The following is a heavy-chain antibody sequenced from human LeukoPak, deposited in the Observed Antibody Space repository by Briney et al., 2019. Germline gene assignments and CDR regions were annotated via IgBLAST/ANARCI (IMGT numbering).Heavy chain of an antibody. Sequence: GGSLRLSCAASGFTFSSYAMSWVRQAPGKGLEWVSAISGSGGSTYYADSVKGRFTISRDNSKNTLYLQMNSLRAEDTAVYYCARGYQPLGYYFDYWGQGTLVTVSS. CDR3: ARGYQPLGYYFDY. D-gene: IGHD2-2*01. CDR2: ISGSGGST. J-gene: IGHJ4*02. V-gene: IGHV3-23*01. CDR1: GFTFSSYA.